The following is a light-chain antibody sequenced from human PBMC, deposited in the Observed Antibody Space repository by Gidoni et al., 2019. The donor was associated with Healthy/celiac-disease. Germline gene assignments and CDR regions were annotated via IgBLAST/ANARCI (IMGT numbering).Light chain of an antibody. J-gene: IGLJ2*01. CDR1: KLGDKY. Sequence: SYELTQPPSVSVSPGQTASITCSGDKLGDKYACLYQQKTGQSPVLVIYQDSKRPSGIPERFSGSNSGNTATLTISGTQAMDEADYYCQAWDSSTEVFGGGTKLTVL. CDR3: QAWDSSTEV. V-gene: IGLV3-1*01. CDR2: QDS.